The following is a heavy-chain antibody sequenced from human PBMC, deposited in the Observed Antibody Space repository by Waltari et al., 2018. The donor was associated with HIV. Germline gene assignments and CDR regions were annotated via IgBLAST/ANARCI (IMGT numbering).Heavy chain of an antibody. CDR1: GFTFTSYG. Sequence: QLQLVESGGGVVQPGMSLRLSCASSGFTFTSYGIHWLRQAPGKGLEWVAVISYDESNKNYADSVKGRFTISRDNSKNTLSLQMNSLGIEDTAVYYCAKSVSGSSGWSLTYGMDVWGQGTTVTVSS. CDR2: ISYDESNK. V-gene: IGHV3-30*18. CDR3: AKSVSGSSGWSLTYGMDV. J-gene: IGHJ6*02. D-gene: IGHD6-19*01.